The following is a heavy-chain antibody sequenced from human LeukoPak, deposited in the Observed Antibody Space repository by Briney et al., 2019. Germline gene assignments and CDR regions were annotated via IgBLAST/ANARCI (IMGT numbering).Heavy chain of an antibody. CDR1: GFTFSSYS. Sequence: PGGSLRLSCAASGFTFSSYSMNWVRQAPGKGLEWVAFIRYDGSNKYYADSVKGRFTISRDNSKNTLYLQMNSLRAEDTAVYYCAKDRAIVLMVYAIGTIDYWGQGTLVTVSS. V-gene: IGHV3-30*02. D-gene: IGHD2-8*01. J-gene: IGHJ4*02. CDR3: AKDRAIVLMVYAIGTIDY. CDR2: IRYDGSNK.